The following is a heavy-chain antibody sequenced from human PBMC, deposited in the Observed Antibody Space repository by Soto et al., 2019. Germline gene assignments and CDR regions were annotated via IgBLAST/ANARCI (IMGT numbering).Heavy chain of an antibody. Sequence: PSETLSLTCAAYGGSFSGYYWSWIRQPPGKGLEWIGEINHSGSTNYNPSLKSRVTISVDTSKNQFSLELSSVTAADTAVYYCARVMARITIFGVVIQTHWFDSWGQGTLVTVSS. V-gene: IGHV4-34*01. D-gene: IGHD3-3*01. CDR2: INHSGST. CDR1: GGSFSGYY. CDR3: ARVMARITIFGVVIQTHWFDS. J-gene: IGHJ5*01.